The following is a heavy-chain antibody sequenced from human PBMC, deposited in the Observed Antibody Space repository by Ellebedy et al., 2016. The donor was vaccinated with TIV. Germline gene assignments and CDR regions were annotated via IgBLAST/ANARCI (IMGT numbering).Heavy chain of an antibody. CDR3: ARSGYYYDSGSHRLGWFHP. J-gene: IGHJ5*02. V-gene: IGHV3-74*01. Sequence: GESLKISXAASGFTFSSFWMHWVRQAPGKGLVRVSYINTDGSGANYADFVKGRFTISRDNAKRTLYLQMDSLRAEDTAIYYCARSGYYYDSGSHRLGWFHPWGQGTLVTVSS. CDR2: INTDGSGA. CDR1: GFTFSSFW. D-gene: IGHD3-22*01.